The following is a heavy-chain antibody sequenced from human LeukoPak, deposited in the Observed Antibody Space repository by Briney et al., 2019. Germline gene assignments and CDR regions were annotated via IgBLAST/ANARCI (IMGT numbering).Heavy chain of an antibody. V-gene: IGHV4-34*01. D-gene: IGHD3-10*01. J-gene: IGHJ4*02. CDR3: ARMGDGSGSYFDGVWALGY. CDR1: GGSFSGYY. CDR2: INHSGST. Sequence: SETLSLTCAVYGGSFSGYYWSWIRQPPGKGLEWIGEINHSGSTNYNPSLKSRVTISVDTSKNQFSLKLSSVTAADTAVYYCARMGDGSGSYFDGVWALGYWGQGTRVTVSS.